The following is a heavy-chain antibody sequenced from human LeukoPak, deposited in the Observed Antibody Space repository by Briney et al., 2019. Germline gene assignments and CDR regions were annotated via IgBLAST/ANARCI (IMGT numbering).Heavy chain of an antibody. CDR2: ISASGSAT. CDR3: ARDWGYSYGSDY. J-gene: IGHJ4*02. CDR1: GFIFSNYG. D-gene: IGHD5-18*01. V-gene: IGHV3-23*01. Sequence: GGSLRLSCAASGFIFSNYGMNWVRQAPGKGLEWVAAISASGSATSYADSVRGRFTISRDNSKSTTYLQMNSLRAEDTAVYYCARDWGYSYGSDYWGQGTLVTVSS.